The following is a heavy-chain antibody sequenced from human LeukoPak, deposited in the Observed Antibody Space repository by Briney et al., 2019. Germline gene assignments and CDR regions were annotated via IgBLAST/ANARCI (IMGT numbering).Heavy chain of an antibody. J-gene: IGHJ5*02. CDR2: ISGSGGST. Sequence: GGSLRLSCAASGFTFSSYAMSWVRQAPGKGLEWVSAISGSGGSTYYADSVKGRFTISRDNSKNTLYLQMNSLRAEDTAVYYCAKEGEAVAGTWNWFDPWGQGTLVTVPS. CDR1: GFTFSSYA. D-gene: IGHD6-19*01. CDR3: AKEGEAVAGTWNWFDP. V-gene: IGHV3-23*01.